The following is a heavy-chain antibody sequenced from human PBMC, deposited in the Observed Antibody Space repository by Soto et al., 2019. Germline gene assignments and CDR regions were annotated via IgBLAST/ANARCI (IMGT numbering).Heavy chain of an antibody. V-gene: IGHV4-30-2*01. J-gene: IGHJ6*02. CDR1: GGAITSSGDT. CDR3: ARELLRLRGASGMDV. D-gene: IGHD3-10*01. CDR2: SCHTGPP. Sequence: SESLSLTCAASGGAITSSGDTWTWHRQPPGQGLEGIGYSCHTGPPSGCRTLKGLLTTSRYMSKNHFSLKLTSVTAADTAVYFCARELLRLRGASGMDVWGQGTAVTVSS.